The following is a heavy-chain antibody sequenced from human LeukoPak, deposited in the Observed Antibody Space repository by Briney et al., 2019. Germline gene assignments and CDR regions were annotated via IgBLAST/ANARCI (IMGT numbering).Heavy chain of an antibody. D-gene: IGHD2-2*01. V-gene: IGHV1-2*02. CDR1: GYTFTDYY. CDR2: INPNSGGT. Sequence: ASVKVSCKASGYTFTDYYIHWVRQAPGQGLEWMGWINPNSGGTKSAEKLQGRVTMTRDTSISTAYMDLSSLRSDDTAVYYCATTSRLQYCSGSSCYGRLDPWGQGTLVTVSS. J-gene: IGHJ5*02. CDR3: ATTSRLQYCSGSSCYGRLDP.